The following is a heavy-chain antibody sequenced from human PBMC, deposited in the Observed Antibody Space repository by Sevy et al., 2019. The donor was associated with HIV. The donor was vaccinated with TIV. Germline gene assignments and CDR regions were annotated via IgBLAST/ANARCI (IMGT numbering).Heavy chain of an antibody. J-gene: IGHJ4*02. CDR1: GGTFSANW. CDR2: IKSDGSDK. V-gene: IGHV3-7*01. CDR3: AHETFGRFDS. D-gene: IGHD3-16*01. Sequence: GGSLRLSCAASGGTFSANWRNWVRQAPGKGLEWVANIKSDGSDKHYVDSVKGRFTISSDNAKNLLFLQMNSLRVEDTAVYYCAHETFGRFDSWGQGTLVTVSS.